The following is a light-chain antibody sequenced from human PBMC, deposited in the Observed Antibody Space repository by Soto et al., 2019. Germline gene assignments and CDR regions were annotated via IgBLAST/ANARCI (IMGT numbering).Light chain of an antibody. CDR1: QSIYKW. CDR2: AAS. CDR3: QQDDSFPLT. J-gene: IGKJ4*01. V-gene: IGKV1-12*01. Sequence: DIQLTQSPSSVSASIGARVTISCRASQSIYKWLVWYQQKPGKAPKLLIYAASSLQSGVPSRFSGSGYGTEFTLTISSLQPEDSATYYCQQDDSFPLTFGGGTEVAI.